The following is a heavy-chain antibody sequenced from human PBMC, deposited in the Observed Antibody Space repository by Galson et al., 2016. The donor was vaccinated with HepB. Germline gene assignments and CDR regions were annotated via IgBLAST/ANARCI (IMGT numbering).Heavy chain of an antibody. D-gene: IGHD3-3*01. J-gene: IGHJ5*02. Sequence: SETLSLTCAVYGGSFSGYYWSWIRQPPGKGLEWIGEINHSGSTNYNPSLKSRVTISVDTSKNQFSLKLSSVTAADTAVYYCARVGRFLNWFDPWGQGTLVTVSS. CDR1: GGSFSGYY. CDR3: ARVGRFLNWFDP. V-gene: IGHV4-34*01. CDR2: INHSGST.